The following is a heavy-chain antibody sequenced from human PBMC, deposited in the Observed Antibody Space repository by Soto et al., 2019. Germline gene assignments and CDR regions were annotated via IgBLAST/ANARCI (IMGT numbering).Heavy chain of an antibody. D-gene: IGHD3-10*01. CDR1: GFTFSSYA. CDR2: ISGSGGST. Sequence: EVQLLESGGGLVQPGGSLRLSCAASGFTFSSYAMSWVRQAPGKGLEWVSAISGSGGSTYYADSVKGRFTISRDNSKNTLYLQMNSLRAEDTAVYYCAKLPGHYYGSGSFNWFDPWGQGTLVTVSS. J-gene: IGHJ5*02. V-gene: IGHV3-23*01. CDR3: AKLPGHYYGSGSFNWFDP.